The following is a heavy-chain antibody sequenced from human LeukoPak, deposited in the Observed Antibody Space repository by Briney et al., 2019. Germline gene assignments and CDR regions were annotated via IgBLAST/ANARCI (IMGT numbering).Heavy chain of an antibody. J-gene: IGHJ4*02. CDR1: GFTFSSHA. CDR3: ARDKFSSDWYLDY. D-gene: IGHD3-22*01. V-gene: IGHV3-30*04. Sequence: PGGSLRFSCVASGFTFSSHAMHWVRQAPGKGLEWMAVISYDGSNKYYADSVKGRFTISRDNSKNTLYLQMNSLRVDDTAVYYCARDKFSSDWYLDYWGQGTRVTVSP. CDR2: ISYDGSNK.